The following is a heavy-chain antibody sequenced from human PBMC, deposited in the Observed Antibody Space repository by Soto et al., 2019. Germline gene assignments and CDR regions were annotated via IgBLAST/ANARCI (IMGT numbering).Heavy chain of an antibody. J-gene: IGHJ6*03. CDR1: CGSSSGYC. CDR3: ARGQEIVVVPAANYYYYYYTAV. CDR2: INHSGST. Sequence: PSLTLSVTCGVECGSSSGYCWSRIRKPPGKGLEWIGEINHSGSTNYNPSLKSRVTISVDTSKNQFSLKLSSVTAADTAVYYCARGQEIVVVPAANYYYYYYTAVWRKGTTVTVSS. V-gene: IGHV4-34*01. D-gene: IGHD2-2*01.